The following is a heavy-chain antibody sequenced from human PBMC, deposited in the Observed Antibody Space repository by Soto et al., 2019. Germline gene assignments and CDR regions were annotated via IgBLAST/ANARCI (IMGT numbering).Heavy chain of an antibody. J-gene: IGHJ3*02. Sequence: PSETLSLTCTVSGGSISSSSYYWGWIRQPPRKRQEWIGSIYYSGSTYYNTSLKSRVTISVDTSKNQFSLKLSSVTAADTAVYYCARLPYGDYGRAAFDIWGQGTMVTVSS. D-gene: IGHD4-17*01. V-gene: IGHV4-39*01. CDR3: ARLPYGDYGRAAFDI. CDR2: IYYSGST. CDR1: GGSISSSSYY.